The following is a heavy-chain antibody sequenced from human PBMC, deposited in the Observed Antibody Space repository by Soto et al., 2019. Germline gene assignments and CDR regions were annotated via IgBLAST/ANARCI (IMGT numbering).Heavy chain of an antibody. Sequence: QVQLVESGGGVVQPGRSLRLSCAASGFTFSSYGMHWVRQAPGKGLEWVAVIWYDGSNKYYADSVKGRFTISRDNSKNTLYLQMNSLRAEDTAVYYCARGLVLAAIVWYYYYYGMDVWGQGTTVTVSS. D-gene: IGHD2-2*01. CDR1: GFTFSSYG. CDR3: ARGLVLAAIVWYYYYYGMDV. CDR2: IWYDGSNK. J-gene: IGHJ6*02. V-gene: IGHV3-33*01.